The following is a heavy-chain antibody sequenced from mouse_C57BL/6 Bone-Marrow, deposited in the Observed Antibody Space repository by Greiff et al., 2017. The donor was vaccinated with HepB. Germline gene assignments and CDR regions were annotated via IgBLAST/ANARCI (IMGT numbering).Heavy chain of an antibody. CDR3: ARGVHYYAMDY. Sequence: DVHLVESGGGLVQPGGSLKLSCAASGFTFSDYYMYWVRQTPEKGLEWVAYISNGGGSTYYPDTVKGRFTISRDNAKNTLYLQMSRLKSEDTAMYYCARGVHYYAMDYWGQGTTVTVSS. CDR2: ISNGGGST. J-gene: IGHJ4*01. CDR1: GFTFSDYY. V-gene: IGHV5-12*01.